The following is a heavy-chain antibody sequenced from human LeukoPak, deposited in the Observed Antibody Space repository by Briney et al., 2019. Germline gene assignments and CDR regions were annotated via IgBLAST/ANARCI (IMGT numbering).Heavy chain of an antibody. J-gene: IGHJ4*02. Sequence: GGSLRLSCEASGFTFSSYGMHWVRQAPGKGLEWVAVIWYDGSNKYYADSVKGRFTISRDNSKNTLYLQMNSLRAEDTAVYYCATEGGELFYFDYWGQGTLVTVSS. CDR1: GFTFSSYG. CDR3: ATEGGELFYFDY. D-gene: IGHD3-10*01. CDR2: IWYDGSNK. V-gene: IGHV3-33*01.